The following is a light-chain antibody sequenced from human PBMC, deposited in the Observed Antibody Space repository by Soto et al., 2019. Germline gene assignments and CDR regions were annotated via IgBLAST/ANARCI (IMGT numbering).Light chain of an antibody. CDR2: AAS. CDR1: QSISSY. V-gene: IGKV1-39*01. Sequence: DIQMTQSPSSLSASVGDRVTITCRASQSISSYLNWYQQKPGKAPKLLIYAASSLQCGVPSRFSGSGSGTDFTLTSSSLQPEDFVSYYCQQSYSTPCTFGRGTKLEIK. CDR3: QQSYSTPCT. J-gene: IGKJ2*02.